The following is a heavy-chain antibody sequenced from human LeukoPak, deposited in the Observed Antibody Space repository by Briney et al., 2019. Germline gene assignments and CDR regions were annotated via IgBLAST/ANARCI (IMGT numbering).Heavy chain of an antibody. D-gene: IGHD4-23*01. Sequence: PSETLSLTCTVSGGSIGSYYWSWIRQPPGKGLEWIGYIYYSGSTNYNPSLKSRVTISVDTSKNQFSLKLSSVTAADTAVYYCARSGGNSDLRGAFDIWGQGTMVTVSS. J-gene: IGHJ3*02. CDR2: IYYSGST. CDR1: GGSIGSYY. CDR3: ARSGGNSDLRGAFDI. V-gene: IGHV4-59*01.